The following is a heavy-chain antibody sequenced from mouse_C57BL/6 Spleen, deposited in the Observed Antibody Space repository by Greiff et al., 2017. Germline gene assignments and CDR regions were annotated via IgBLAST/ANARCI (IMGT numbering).Heavy chain of an antibody. CDR3: ARLESYAMDY. J-gene: IGHJ4*01. V-gene: IGHV1-63*01. Sequence: QVQLQQSGAELVRPGTSVKMSCKASGYTFTNYWIGWAKQRPGHGLEWIGDIYPGGGYTNYNEKFKGKATLTADKSSSTAYMQFSSLTSEDSAIYYCARLESYAMDYWGQGTSVTVSS. CDR2: IYPGGGYT. CDR1: GYTFTNYW.